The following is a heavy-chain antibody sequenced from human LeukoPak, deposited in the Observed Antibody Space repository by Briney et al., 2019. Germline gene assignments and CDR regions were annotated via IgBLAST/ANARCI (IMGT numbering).Heavy chain of an antibody. J-gene: IGHJ5*02. CDR3: ARSVVAATLYLFDP. D-gene: IGHD2-15*01. CDR2: MNPNSGNT. V-gene: IGHV1-8*01. CDR1: GYTFTSYD. Sequence: GASVKVSCKASGYTFTSYDINWVRQATGQGLEWMGWMNPNSGNTGYAQKFQGRVTMTRNTSISTAYVELSSLRSEDTAVYYCARSVVAATLYLFDPWGQGTLVTVSS.